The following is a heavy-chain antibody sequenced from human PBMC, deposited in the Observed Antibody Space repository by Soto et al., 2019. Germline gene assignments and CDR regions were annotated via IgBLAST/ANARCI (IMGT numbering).Heavy chain of an antibody. V-gene: IGHV3-53*02. CDR2: IYSGGST. CDR3: ARDPPATRHGMDV. CDR1: GFPVSSNY. Sequence: EVQLVETGGGLIQPGGSLRLSCAASGFPVSSNYMSWVRQAPGKGLEGVSVIYSGGSTYYADSVRGRFTISRDNSKNTLYLQMKSLRAEDTAVYYCARDPPATRHGMDVWGQGTTVTVSS. J-gene: IGHJ6*02.